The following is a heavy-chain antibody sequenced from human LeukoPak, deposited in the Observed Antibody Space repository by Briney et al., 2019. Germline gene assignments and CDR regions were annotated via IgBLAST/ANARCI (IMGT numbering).Heavy chain of an antibody. D-gene: IGHD2-2*01. CDR1: GFTFSSYW. CDR3: ARLPRLESLRVPAATPYFDY. CDR2: IKQDGSEK. J-gene: IGHJ4*02. Sequence: GGSLRLSCAASGFTFSSYWMSWVRQAPGKGLEWVANIKQDGSEKYYVDSVKGRFTISRDNAKNSLYLQMNSLRAEDTAVYYCARLPRLESLRVPAATPYFDYWGQGTLVTVSS. V-gene: IGHV3-7*01.